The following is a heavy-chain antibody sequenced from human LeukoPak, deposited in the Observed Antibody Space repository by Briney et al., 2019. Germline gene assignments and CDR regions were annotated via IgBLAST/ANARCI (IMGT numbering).Heavy chain of an antibody. D-gene: IGHD6-13*01. V-gene: IGHV3-23*01. Sequence: GGSLRLSCAASGFTFSSYAMSWVRQAPGKGLEWVSAISGSGGSTYYADSVKGRFTISRDNSKNTLYLQMNSLRAEDTALYYCAKDRAAAGTELDYWGQGTLVTVSS. CDR1: GFTFSSYA. J-gene: IGHJ4*02. CDR3: AKDRAAAGTELDY. CDR2: ISGSGGST.